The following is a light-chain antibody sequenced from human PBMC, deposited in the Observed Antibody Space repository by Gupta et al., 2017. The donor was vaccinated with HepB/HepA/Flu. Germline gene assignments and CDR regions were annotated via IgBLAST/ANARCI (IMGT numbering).Light chain of an antibody. CDR1: TSNIGRNP. J-gene: IGLJ2*01. Sequence: QSVLTQPPSASGTPGQRVTISCSGSTSNIGRNPVNWYQQLPGTAPKLLIYSNNQRPSGGPDRFSGSKSGTSAALAISGLQSEEEAYYYCEAWEDSRNGYVVFGGGTKLTVL. CDR3: EAWEDSRNGYVV. CDR2: SNN. V-gene: IGLV1-44*01.